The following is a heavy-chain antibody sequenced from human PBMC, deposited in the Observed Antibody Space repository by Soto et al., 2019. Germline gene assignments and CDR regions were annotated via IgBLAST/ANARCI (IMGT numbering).Heavy chain of an antibody. CDR3: TPCLDTYYYDSSGQPGGPAFDI. Sequence: PGGSLRLSCAASGFTFSGSGMHWVRQASGKGLEWVGRIRSKANSYATAYAASVKGRFTISRDDSKNTAYLQMNSLKTEDTAVYYCTPCLDTYYYDSSGQPGGPAFDIWGQGTMVTVSS. D-gene: IGHD3-22*01. CDR2: IRSKANSYAT. CDR1: GFTFSGSG. J-gene: IGHJ3*02. V-gene: IGHV3-73*01.